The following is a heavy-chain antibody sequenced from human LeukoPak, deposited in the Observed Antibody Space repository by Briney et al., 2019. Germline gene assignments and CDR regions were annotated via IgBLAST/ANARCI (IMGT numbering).Heavy chain of an antibody. CDR2: ISWNSGSI. CDR3: ARSGPDLGFDY. D-gene: IGHD5-24*01. Sequence: GGSLRLSCAASGFTFDDYAMHWVRQAPGKGLEWVSGISWNSGSIGYADSVKGRFTISRDNAKNSLYLQMNSLRAEDTALYYCARSGPDLGFDYWGQGTLVIVSS. V-gene: IGHV3-9*01. J-gene: IGHJ4*02. CDR1: GFTFDDYA.